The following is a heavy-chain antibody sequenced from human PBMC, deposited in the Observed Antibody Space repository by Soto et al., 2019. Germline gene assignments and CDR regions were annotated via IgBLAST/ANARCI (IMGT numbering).Heavy chain of an antibody. CDR1: GFTFTSSA. Sequence: EVQLLESGGRLVLPGGSPRLSCAASGFTFTSSAMNWVRQAPGKGLEWVSGISSSGGLTYYADSVKGRFSISRDNSKNTLYLQMNSLRAEDTAVYYCAKVGLAFDYWGQGTLVTVSS. V-gene: IGHV3-23*01. D-gene: IGHD3-10*01. CDR2: ISSSGGLT. CDR3: AKVGLAFDY. J-gene: IGHJ4*02.